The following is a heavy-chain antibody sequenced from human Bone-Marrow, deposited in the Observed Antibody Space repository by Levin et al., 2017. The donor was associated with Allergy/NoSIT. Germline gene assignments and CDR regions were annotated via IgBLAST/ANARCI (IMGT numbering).Heavy chain of an antibody. J-gene: IGHJ6*02. Sequence: GESLKISCKASGYTFNSYNINWVRQAPGQGLEWMGWISAYNGNTNYAQKLQGRVTMTTDTSTSTAYMELRSLRSDDTAVYYCARELARYDFWSGSYNYYYGMDVWGQGTTVTVSS. V-gene: IGHV1-18*01. CDR2: ISAYNGNT. D-gene: IGHD3-3*01. CDR3: ARELARYDFWSGSYNYYYGMDV. CDR1: GYTFNSYN.